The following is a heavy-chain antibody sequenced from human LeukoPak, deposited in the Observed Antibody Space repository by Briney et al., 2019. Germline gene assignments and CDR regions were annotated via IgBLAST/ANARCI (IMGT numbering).Heavy chain of an antibody. J-gene: IGHJ4*02. CDR1: GFTFSSYA. CDR3: AREPKSFSGYDSFLDY. Sequence: PGRSLRLSCAASGFTFSSYAMHWVRQAPGKGLEWVAVISYDGSNKYYADSVKGRFTISRDNSKNTLYLQMNSLRAEDTAVYYCAREPKSFSGYDSFLDYWGQGTLVTVSS. CDR2: ISYDGSNK. D-gene: IGHD5-12*01. V-gene: IGHV3-30-3*01.